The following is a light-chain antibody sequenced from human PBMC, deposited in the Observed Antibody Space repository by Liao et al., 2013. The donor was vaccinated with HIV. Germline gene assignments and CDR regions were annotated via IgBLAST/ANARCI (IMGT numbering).Light chain of an antibody. Sequence: SYELTQPPSVSVSPGQTARITCSGDALPKQYAYWYQQKPGQAPVLVIYNDNDRPSGIPERFSGSNSGNTATLTIRGTQATDEADYYCQAWDRTTAVFGTGTKITVL. J-gene: IGLJ1*01. V-gene: IGLV3-1*01. CDR1: ALPKQY. CDR3: QAWDRTTAV. CDR2: NDN.